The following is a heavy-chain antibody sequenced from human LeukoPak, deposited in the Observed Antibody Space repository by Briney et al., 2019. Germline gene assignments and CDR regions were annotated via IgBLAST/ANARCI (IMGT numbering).Heavy chain of an antibody. CDR1: GGCLRGFS. J-gene: IGHJ5*02. D-gene: IGHD3-10*01. CDR3: ARGHLGLSP. CDR2: FHNSRTT. Sequence: ETPSLTRPVSGGCLRGFSLAWIRPPPRPGLEWIGYFHNSRTTSYNPSLTGRVTISVDTAMDQISLKLNSVTAADTAVYYCARGHLGLSPWGQGTLVTVSS. V-gene: IGHV4-59*01.